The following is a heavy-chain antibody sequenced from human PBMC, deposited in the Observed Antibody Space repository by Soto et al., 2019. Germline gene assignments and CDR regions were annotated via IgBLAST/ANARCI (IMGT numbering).Heavy chain of an antibody. CDR1: GFSFSRYG. D-gene: IGHD3-3*01. V-gene: IGHV3-30*18. J-gene: IGHJ6*02. CDR3: AKHQGPIFGVDHLYHAVDV. Sequence: AGGSLRLSGVASGFSFSRYGMDWVRQAPGKGLEWVAGISYDGSNGSYADSVKGRFTISRDNFKSTLFLHMNSLRADDTAAYHCAKHQGPIFGVDHLYHAVDVWGQGTTVTVSS. CDR2: ISYDGSNG.